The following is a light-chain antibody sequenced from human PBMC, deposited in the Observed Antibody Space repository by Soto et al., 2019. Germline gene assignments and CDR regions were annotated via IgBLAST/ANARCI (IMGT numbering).Light chain of an antibody. CDR2: AAS. V-gene: IGKV1-27*01. J-gene: IGKJ4*01. CDR3: QKYKSAPLT. Sequence: IQMTQSPSSLSASVGDRVTITCRARQGISNCLAWYQKKPGKVPMLLIYAASILQSGVPSRVSGSGSGTDFTLTISSLQPEVVAPYYSQKYKSAPLTFGGGTKVDNK. CDR1: QGISNC.